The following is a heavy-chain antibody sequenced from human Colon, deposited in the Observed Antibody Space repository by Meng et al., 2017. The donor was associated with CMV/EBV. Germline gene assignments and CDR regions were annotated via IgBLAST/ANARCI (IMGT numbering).Heavy chain of an antibody. J-gene: IGHJ2*01. CDR1: GFSLSSSGVS. CDR3: AHYGDYRFGWYFDL. CDR2: IYWNDDN. V-gene: IGHV2-5*01. Sequence: GFSLSSSGVSVGWIRQTPGKALGFLALIYWNDDNRYNPTLRSRLTITKNTSKNQVVLTMTNMDPVDTSTYYCAHYGDYRFGWYFDLWGRGTLVTVSS. D-gene: IGHD4-17*01.